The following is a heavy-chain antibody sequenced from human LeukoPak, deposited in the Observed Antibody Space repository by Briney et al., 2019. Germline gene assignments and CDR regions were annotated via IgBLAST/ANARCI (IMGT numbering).Heavy chain of an antibody. CDR2: INPNSGGT. CDR3: ARDLARTGDPDH. Sequence: ASVKVSCKASGYTFTGYYMHWVRQAPGQGLEWMGWINPNSGGTSYAQKFQGRVTMTRDTSISTAYMELSRLRSDDTAVYYCARDLARTGDPDHWGQGTLVTVSS. J-gene: IGHJ4*02. CDR1: GYTFTGYY. D-gene: IGHD7-27*01. V-gene: IGHV1-2*02.